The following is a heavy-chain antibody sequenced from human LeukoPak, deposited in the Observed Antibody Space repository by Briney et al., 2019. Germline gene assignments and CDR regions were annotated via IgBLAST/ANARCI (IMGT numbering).Heavy chain of an antibody. J-gene: IGHJ4*02. V-gene: IGHV3-30*02. D-gene: IGHD2-21*01. CDR2: IRYDGSNK. CDR1: GFTFSSYG. CDR3: AKGAITPILYYFDY. Sequence: GRSLRLSCAASGFTFSSYGMHWVRQAPGKGLEWVAFIRYDGSNKYYVDSVKGRFTISRDNSKNTLYLQMNSLRAEDAAVYYCAKGAITPILYYFDYWGQGTLVTVSS.